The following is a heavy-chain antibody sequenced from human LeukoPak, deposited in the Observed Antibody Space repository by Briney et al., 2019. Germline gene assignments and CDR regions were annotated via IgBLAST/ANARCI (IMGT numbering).Heavy chain of an antibody. CDR1: GFTYNSHA. D-gene: IGHD3-10*01. CDR3: AKDQGFNYYCLDY. Sequence: GGSLRLSCVASGFTYNSHAMSWVRQAPGKGLEWVSGIRANGANTDYTDSGRGRFTISRDNSKNTVYLQMSSLSAEDTAIYYCAKDQGFNYYCLDYWGQGILVTVSS. CDR2: IRANGANT. V-gene: IGHV3-23*01. J-gene: IGHJ4*02.